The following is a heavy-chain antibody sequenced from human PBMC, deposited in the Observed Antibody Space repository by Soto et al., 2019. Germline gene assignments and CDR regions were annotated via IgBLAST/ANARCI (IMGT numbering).Heavy chain of an antibody. CDR2: INTNTGNP. V-gene: IGHV7-4-1*01. CDR1: VYTYTSYA. D-gene: IGHD5-18*01. CDR3: ARAQDTAMVISHYYYGMDV. Sequence: ASVKVSCKASVYTYTSYAMNWVRQANGQGLEWMGWINTNTGNPTYAQGFTGRFVFSLDTSVSTAYLQICSLKAEDTGVYYCARAQDTAMVISHYYYGMDVWGQGTTVTVSS. J-gene: IGHJ6*02.